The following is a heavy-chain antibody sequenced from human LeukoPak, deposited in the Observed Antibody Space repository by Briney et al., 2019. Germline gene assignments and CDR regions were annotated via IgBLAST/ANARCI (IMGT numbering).Heavy chain of an antibody. CDR2: ISWNSGSI. J-gene: IGHJ4*02. V-gene: IGHV3-9*01. D-gene: IGHD6-19*01. Sequence: GGSLRLSCAASGFTFDDYAMHWVRQAPGKGLEWVSGISWNSGSIGYADSVKGRFTISRDNAKNSLYLQMNSLRAEDTAVYYCARFGSGWYYFNYWGQGTLVTVSS. CDR3: ARFGSGWYYFNY. CDR1: GFTFDDYA.